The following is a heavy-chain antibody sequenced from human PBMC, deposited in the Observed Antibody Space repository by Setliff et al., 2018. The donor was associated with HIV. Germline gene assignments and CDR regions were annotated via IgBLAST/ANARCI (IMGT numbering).Heavy chain of an antibody. Sequence: SVKVSCKASGGTFTSYAFNWVRQAPGQRLEWMGEIMPIFGVTKYAQRFQGRLSISTGESTRTAYMELTSLTSEDTAVYFCATRLSGYTSYYFDQWGQGTLVTVSS. V-gene: IGHV1-69*05. J-gene: IGHJ4*02. CDR3: ATRLSGYTSYYFDQ. CDR2: IMPIFGVT. D-gene: IGHD5-12*01. CDR1: GGTFTSYA.